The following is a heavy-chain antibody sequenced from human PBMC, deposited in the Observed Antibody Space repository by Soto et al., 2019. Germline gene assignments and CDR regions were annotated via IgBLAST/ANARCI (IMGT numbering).Heavy chain of an antibody. CDR1: GFTFGSYW. V-gene: IGHV3-74*01. J-gene: IGHJ4*02. Sequence: VQLVESGGGSVQTGGSLKISCAASGFTFGSYWMDWVRQAPGKGLVWVSRINGDGSRITYADTVKGRFPISRDNAQNTLYRQMNSLRADDSAVYYCSRVTLWFGESPRSGGQGTLVTVSS. D-gene: IGHD3-10*01. CDR2: INGDGSRI. CDR3: SRVTLWFGESPRS.